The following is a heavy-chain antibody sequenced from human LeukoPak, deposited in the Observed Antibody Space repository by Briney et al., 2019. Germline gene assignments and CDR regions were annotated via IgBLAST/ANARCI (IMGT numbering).Heavy chain of an antibody. CDR2: ISHSGNT. Sequence: SETLSLTCAVFGGPFSGNYWSWLRQSPGKGLEWIGEISHSGNTNYNPSLKSRVTISVDTSKNQFSLKLTSVTAADTAVYYCARELCSGGGCESFDFWGQGTLVTVSS. J-gene: IGHJ4*02. D-gene: IGHD2-15*01. V-gene: IGHV4-34*01. CDR3: ARELCSGGGCESFDF. CDR1: GGPFSGNY.